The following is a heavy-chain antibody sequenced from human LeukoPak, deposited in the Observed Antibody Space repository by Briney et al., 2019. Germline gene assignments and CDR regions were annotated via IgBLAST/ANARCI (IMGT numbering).Heavy chain of an antibody. D-gene: IGHD6-19*01. V-gene: IGHV3-7*05. J-gene: IGHJ4*02. CDR1: GFTFSSYW. Sequence: GSLRLSCAASGFTFSSYWVSWVRQAPGKGLEWVANIKQDGSEKYYVDSVRGRFTISRDNAKNSLYLQMNSLRAEDTAVYYCAKDATRTSGWYYFDYWGQGTLVTVSS. CDR2: IKQDGSEK. CDR3: AKDATRTSGWYYFDY.